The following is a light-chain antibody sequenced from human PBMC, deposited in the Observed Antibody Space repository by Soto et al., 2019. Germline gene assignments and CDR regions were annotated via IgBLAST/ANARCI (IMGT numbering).Light chain of an antibody. Sequence: DIVMTQSPDSLTVSLGERATINCKSSRSVLDNSDNKNYLAWYQQKSGQPPKLLIYWATTREFGVPDRFSGSGSGTDFTLTISSLQAEDVAVYYCQKYNSAPLTFGGGTKVEIK. J-gene: IGKJ4*01. V-gene: IGKV4-1*01. CDR1: RSVLDNSDNKNY. CDR3: QKYNSAPLT. CDR2: WAT.